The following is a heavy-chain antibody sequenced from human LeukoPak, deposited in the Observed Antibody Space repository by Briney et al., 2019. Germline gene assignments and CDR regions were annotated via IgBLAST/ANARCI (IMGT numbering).Heavy chain of an antibody. Sequence: GGSLRLSCAASGFTFTNYAMSWVRQAPGKGLEWVSSISGSGGNTYYADSVKGRFTISRDNSENTLYLQMNSLRADDTAVYYCAREEGPCDYWGQGTLVTVSS. CDR1: GFTFTNYA. CDR3: AREEGPCDY. V-gene: IGHV3-23*01. J-gene: IGHJ4*02. CDR2: ISGSGGNT.